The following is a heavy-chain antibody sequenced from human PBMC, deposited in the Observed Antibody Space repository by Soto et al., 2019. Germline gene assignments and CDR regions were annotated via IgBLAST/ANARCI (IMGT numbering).Heavy chain of an antibody. V-gene: IGHV1-69*13. CDR1: GGTFSSYA. CDR3: ARDPSKRWLQSMGYGMDV. Sequence: AASVKVSCKASGGTFSSYAISWVRQAPGQGLEWMGGIIPIFGTANYAQKFQGRVTITADESTSTAYMELSSLRSEGTAVYYCARDPSKRWLQSMGYGMDVWGQGTTVTVS. D-gene: IGHD5-12*01. J-gene: IGHJ6*02. CDR2: IIPIFGTA.